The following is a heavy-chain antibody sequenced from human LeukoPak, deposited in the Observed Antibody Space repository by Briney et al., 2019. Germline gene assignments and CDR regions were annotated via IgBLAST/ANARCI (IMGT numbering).Heavy chain of an antibody. Sequence: ASVKVSCKASGYTFTSYDINWVRQATGQGLEWMGWMNPNSGNTGYAQKFQGRDTITRNTSISTAYMELSSLRSEDTAVYYCARGNQPPQYYYYYYYMDVWGRGTTVTVSS. J-gene: IGHJ6*03. CDR1: GYTFTSYD. D-gene: IGHD1-14*01. V-gene: IGHV1-8*03. CDR3: ARGNQPPQYYYYYYYMDV. CDR2: MNPNSGNT.